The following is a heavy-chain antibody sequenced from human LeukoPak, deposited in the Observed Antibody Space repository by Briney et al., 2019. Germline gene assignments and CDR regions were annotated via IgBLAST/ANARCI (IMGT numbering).Heavy chain of an antibody. CDR2: IYTSGST. D-gene: IGHD3-10*01. CDR1: GCSITSYY. J-gene: IGHJ5*02. Sequence: SETLSLTCTVSGCSITSYYWSWIRQPAGKGLEWIGRIYTSGSTNYNPSLNSRVTMSLDTSKNQVSLILSSVTAADPALYYCARDRGSGREGLDPWGQGTLVTVPS. V-gene: IGHV4-4*07. CDR3: ARDRGSGREGLDP.